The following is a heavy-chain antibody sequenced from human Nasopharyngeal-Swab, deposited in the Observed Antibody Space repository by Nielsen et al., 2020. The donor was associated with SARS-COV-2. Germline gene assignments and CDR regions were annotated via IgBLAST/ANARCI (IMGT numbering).Heavy chain of an antibody. V-gene: IGHV3-30-3*01. CDR2: ISYDGSNK. CDR1: GFTFSSYA. Sequence: GGSLRLSCAASGFTFSSYAMHWVRQAPGKGLEWVAVISYDGSNKYYADSVKGRFTISRDNSKNTLYLQMNSLRAEDTAVYYCTTVAARKGDAFDIWGQGTMVTVSS. CDR3: TTVAARKGDAFDI. D-gene: IGHD6-6*01. J-gene: IGHJ3*02.